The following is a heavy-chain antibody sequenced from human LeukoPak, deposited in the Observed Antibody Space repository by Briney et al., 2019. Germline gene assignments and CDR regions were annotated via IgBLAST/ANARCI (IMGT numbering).Heavy chain of an antibody. CDR3: ARTKFTSGSQKPIGFDI. CDR2: INPSGGST. V-gene: IGHV1-46*01. D-gene: IGHD1-26*01. CDR1: GYTFTGYY. J-gene: IGHJ3*02. Sequence: ASVKVSCKASGYTFTGYYIHWVRQAPGQGLEWMGWINPSGGSTSYAQKFQGRVTMTRDMSTSTVYMELSSLRSEDTAVYYCARTKFTSGSQKPIGFDIWGQGTMVTVSS.